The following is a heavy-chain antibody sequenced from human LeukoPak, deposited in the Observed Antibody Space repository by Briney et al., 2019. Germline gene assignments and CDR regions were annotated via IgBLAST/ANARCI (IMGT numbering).Heavy chain of an antibody. CDR2: MNPNSGNT. CDR3: ARGQTVRRSPFDP. Sequence: GASVKVSCKASGYTFTGYYMHWVRQAPGQGLEWMGWMNPNSGNTGYAQKFQGRVTITRNTSISTAYMELSSLRSEDTAVYYCARGQTVRRSPFDPWGQGTLVTVSS. CDR1: GYTFTGYY. V-gene: IGHV1-8*03. D-gene: IGHD1-14*01. J-gene: IGHJ5*02.